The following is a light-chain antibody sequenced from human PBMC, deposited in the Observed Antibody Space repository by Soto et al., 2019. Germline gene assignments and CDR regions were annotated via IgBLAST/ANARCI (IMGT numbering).Light chain of an antibody. CDR2: EAS. V-gene: IGKV1-5*03. Sequence: DIQMTQSPATLSVSLGDRVTITWRASQSVSSWLAWYQQKPGKAPKLLIYEASSLESGVPSRFSGSGSGTEVTLTISSLQTDDFATYYCQHYNSYSEAFGQGTKVDIK. J-gene: IGKJ1*01. CDR1: QSVSSW. CDR3: QHYNSYSEA.